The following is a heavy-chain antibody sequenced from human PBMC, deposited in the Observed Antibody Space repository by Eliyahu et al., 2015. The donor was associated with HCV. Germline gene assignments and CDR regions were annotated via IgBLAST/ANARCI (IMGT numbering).Heavy chain of an antibody. CDR3: ARLRTGTPADY. V-gene: IGHV3-7*01. J-gene: IGHJ4*02. Sequence: EVRLVESGGGLVXPGGSLRXXCAASGXTFSXYWMSWVRXSPGKGLEWVANIKPDGTXKYYVDSVKGRSTISXDNAKNSLYLQMNSLRAEDTALYXCARLRTGTPADYWGQGTLVTVSS. CDR2: IKPDGTXK. D-gene: IGHD1-7*01. CDR1: GXTFSXYW.